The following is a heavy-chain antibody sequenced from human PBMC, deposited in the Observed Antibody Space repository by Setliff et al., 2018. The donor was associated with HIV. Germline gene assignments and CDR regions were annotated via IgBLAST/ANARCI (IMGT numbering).Heavy chain of an antibody. Sequence: KPSETLSLTCTVSGGSASNSRYYWAWIRQPPGKGLEYIGSANYNPSLRSPVAISVDTSKNQFSLKLTSVTAADTALYYCSNWNTTIDADSWGQGTLVTVSS. CDR1: GGSASNSRYY. V-gene: IGHV4-39*01. CDR2: A. D-gene: IGHD5-18*01. J-gene: IGHJ4*02. CDR3: SNWNTTIDADS.